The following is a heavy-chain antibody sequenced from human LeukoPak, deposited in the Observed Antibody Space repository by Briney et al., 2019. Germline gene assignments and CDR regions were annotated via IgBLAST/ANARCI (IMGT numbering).Heavy chain of an antibody. CDR1: GFTFSSYA. V-gene: IGHV3-23*01. CDR3: AKDDGSVVGYFDY. J-gene: IGHJ4*02. CDR2: ISGSGGST. Sequence: PGGPLKLSCAASGFTFSSYAMSWVRQAPGKGLEWVSAISGSGGSTYYADSVKGRFTISRDNSKNTLYLQMNSLRAEDTAVYYCAKDDGSVVGYFDYWGQGTLVTVSS. D-gene: IGHD1-14*01.